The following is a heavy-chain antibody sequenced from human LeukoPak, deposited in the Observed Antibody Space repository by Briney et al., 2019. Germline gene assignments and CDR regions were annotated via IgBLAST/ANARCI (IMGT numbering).Heavy chain of an antibody. CDR2: IYYSGST. CDR1: GGSISSYY. J-gene: IGHJ3*02. Sequence: SETLSLTCTVSGGSISSYYWSWIRQPPGKGLEWIGYIYYSGSTNYNPSLKSRVTISVDTSKNQFSLKLSSVTAADTAVYYCARDFVGDADYYDSSGYSAFDIWSQGTMVTVSS. CDR3: ARDFVGDADYYDSSGYSAFDI. V-gene: IGHV4-59*01. D-gene: IGHD3-22*01.